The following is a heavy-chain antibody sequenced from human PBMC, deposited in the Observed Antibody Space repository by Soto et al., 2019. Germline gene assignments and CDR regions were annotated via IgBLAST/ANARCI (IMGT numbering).Heavy chain of an antibody. J-gene: IGHJ3*02. V-gene: IGHV4-30-4*01. Sequence: QVQLQESGPGLVKPSQTLSLTCTVSGGSISSGDYYWSWIRQPPGKGLEWIGYIYYSGSTYYNPALKRTVTRPVDTSKTQFSRKLSSVTAADTAVYYCARGGTGPRGGRPMVVSAFDIWGQGTMVTVSS. CDR2: IYYSGST. D-gene: IGHD3-22*01. CDR1: GGSISSGDYY. CDR3: ARGGTGPRGGRPMVVSAFDI.